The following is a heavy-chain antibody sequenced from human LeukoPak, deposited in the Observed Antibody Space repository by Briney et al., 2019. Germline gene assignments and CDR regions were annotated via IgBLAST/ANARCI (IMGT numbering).Heavy chain of an antibody. CDR1: GFTFSNYG. D-gene: IGHD3-22*01. Sequence: PGRSLRLSCAASGFTFSNYGMHWVRQAPGKGLEWVTVISYDGSDQYYADSVKGRFTISRDNSKNTLYLQMNSLRAEDTAVYYCAKLCVDSSGYYYVQDAFDIWGQGTMVTVSS. CDR3: AKLCVDSSGYYYVQDAFDI. V-gene: IGHV3-30*18. CDR2: ISYDGSDQ. J-gene: IGHJ3*02.